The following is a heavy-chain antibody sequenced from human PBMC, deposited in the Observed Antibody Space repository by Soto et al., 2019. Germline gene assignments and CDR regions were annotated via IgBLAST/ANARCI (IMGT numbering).Heavy chain of an antibody. V-gene: IGHV3-48*03. D-gene: IGHD3-3*01. Sequence: GGSLRLSCAASGFTFSSYEMNWVRQVPGQGLEWVSYISDSGGTVYYADSVKGRFTVSRDNAQNSVYLQMNSLRTEDTAVYYCARDLLHYDFWSGYSAYFYYGMDVWGPGTTVTVSS. CDR1: GFTFSSYE. CDR3: ARDLLHYDFWSGYSAYFYYGMDV. J-gene: IGHJ6*02. CDR2: ISDSGGTV.